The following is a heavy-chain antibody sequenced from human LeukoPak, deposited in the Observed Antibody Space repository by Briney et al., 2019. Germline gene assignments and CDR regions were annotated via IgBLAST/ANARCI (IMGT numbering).Heavy chain of an antibody. V-gene: IGHV3-49*04. CDR3: SRDVRSSSGFDY. CDR2: IRSKAYAGTT. Sequence: PGGSLRLSCTPSGFTFGDYAMSWVRQAPGKGLEWVGFIRSKAYAGTTEYAASVKGRFTISRDDSKSIAYLQMNSLKTEDTAIYYCSRDVRSSSGFDYWGQGTLVTVSS. J-gene: IGHJ4*02. D-gene: IGHD3-22*01. CDR1: GFTFGDYA.